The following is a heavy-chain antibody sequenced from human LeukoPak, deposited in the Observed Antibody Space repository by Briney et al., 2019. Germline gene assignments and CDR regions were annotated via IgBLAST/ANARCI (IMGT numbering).Heavy chain of an antibody. V-gene: IGHV4-59*01. D-gene: IGHD4-17*01. J-gene: IGHJ4*02. CDR2: IYSSGSV. Sequence: SETLSLTCTLSGGSISDDYWNWIRQPPGKGLEWIGKIYSSGSVSYSPSLKSRVTMSIDTSKNQFSLKLSSVTAADTAVYYCARGPLRWFYFDYWGQGTLVTVSS. CDR3: ARGPLRWFYFDY. CDR1: GGSISDDY.